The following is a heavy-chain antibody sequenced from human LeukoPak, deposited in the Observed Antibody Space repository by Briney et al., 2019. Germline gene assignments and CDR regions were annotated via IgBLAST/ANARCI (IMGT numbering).Heavy chain of an antibody. CDR3: TASYNWNYWVAH. D-gene: IGHD1-7*01. V-gene: IGHV3-15*01. Sequence: GGSLRLSCAASGFTFSSYAMSWVRQAPGKGLEWVGRIKSKTDGGTTEYAAPVKGRFTISRDDSKKTLYLQMNSLKTEDTAVYYCTASYNWNYWVAHWGQGTLVTVSS. J-gene: IGHJ4*02. CDR1: GFTFSSYA. CDR2: IKSKTDGGTT.